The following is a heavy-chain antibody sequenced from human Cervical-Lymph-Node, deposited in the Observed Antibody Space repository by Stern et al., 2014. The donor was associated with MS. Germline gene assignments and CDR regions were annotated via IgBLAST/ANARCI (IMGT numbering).Heavy chain of an antibody. V-gene: IGHV4-39*01. CDR3: AKHACTGAACPFDL. CDR1: GDSISSYTHY. D-gene: IGHD2-8*02. CDR2: VYYSGPT. J-gene: IGHJ4*02. Sequence: VQLVESGPGLVKPSETLSLTCAVSGDSISSYTHYWAWIRQPPGKGLEWIGCVYYSGPTYYPPSLKIPVPISVNTSKTHFSLGLTSVTAADTAVYYCAKHACTGAACPFDLWGQGTLVTVSS.